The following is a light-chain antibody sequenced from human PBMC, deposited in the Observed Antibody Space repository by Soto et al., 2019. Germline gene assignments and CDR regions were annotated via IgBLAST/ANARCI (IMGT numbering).Light chain of an antibody. CDR1: QSVGSG. J-gene: IGKJ2*01. Sequence: EIVMTQSPATLSVSPGERAPLSCRARQSVGSGLSWYQQKPDQAPRLLIYGASTRATGIPARFSGSGSGTEFTLTISSLQSEDYAVYYCQQYNNWPPYTFGQGTKVDIK. V-gene: IGKV3-15*01. CDR3: QQYNNWPPYT. CDR2: GAS.